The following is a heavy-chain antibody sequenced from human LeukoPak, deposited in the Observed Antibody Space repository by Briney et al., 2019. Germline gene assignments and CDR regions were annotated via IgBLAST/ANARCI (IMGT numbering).Heavy chain of an antibody. CDR3: ARRGYSYGAFDY. Sequence: SETLSLTCTVSGGSISSYYWSWIRQPPGKGLEWIGYIYYSGSTNYNPSLKSRVTISADTSKNQFSLKLSSVTAADTAVYYCARRGYSYGAFDYWGQGTLVTVSS. D-gene: IGHD5-18*01. V-gene: IGHV4-59*08. CDR1: GGSISSYY. J-gene: IGHJ4*02. CDR2: IYYSGST.